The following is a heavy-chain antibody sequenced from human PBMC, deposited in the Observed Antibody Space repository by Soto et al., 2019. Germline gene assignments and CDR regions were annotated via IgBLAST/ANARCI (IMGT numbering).Heavy chain of an antibody. Sequence: GESLKISCKGSGYSFTSYWIGWVRQMPGKGLEWMGIIYPGDSDTRYSPSFQGQVTISADKSISTAYLQWSSLKASDTAMYYCSLAPYCGGDCYSYFQHWGQGTLVTVSS. CDR2: IYPGDSDT. CDR1: GYSFTSYW. D-gene: IGHD2-21*02. V-gene: IGHV5-51*01. J-gene: IGHJ1*01. CDR3: SLAPYCGGDCYSYFQH.